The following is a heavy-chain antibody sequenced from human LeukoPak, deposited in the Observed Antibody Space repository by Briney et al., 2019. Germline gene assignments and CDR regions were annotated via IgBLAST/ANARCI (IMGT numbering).Heavy chain of an antibody. CDR3: ARDGGEYSSSHFDY. Sequence: GGSLRLSCAASGFTFSSYWMSWVRQAPGKGLEWVANIKQDGSEKYYVDSVKGRFTISRDNAKNSLYLQMNSLRAEDTAVYYCARDGGEYSSSHFDYWGQGTLVTVSS. J-gene: IGHJ4*02. D-gene: IGHD6-6*01. CDR2: IKQDGSEK. V-gene: IGHV3-7*01. CDR1: GFTFSSYW.